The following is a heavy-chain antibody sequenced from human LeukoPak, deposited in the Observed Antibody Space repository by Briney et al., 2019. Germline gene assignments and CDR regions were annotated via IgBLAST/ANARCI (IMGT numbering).Heavy chain of an antibody. J-gene: IGHJ4*02. D-gene: IGHD1-26*01. CDR1: GFTFSSYS. CDR2: ITSSSDSI. Sequence: GGSLRLSCAASGFTFSSYSMIWVRQTPGKGLECLSYITSSSDSIHYADSVRGRFTVSRDNAKNSLYLQMNSLRDEDTAVYYCARDPGYSRPSSYGYFDHWGQGTLATVSS. CDR3: ARDPGYSRPSSYGYFDH. V-gene: IGHV3-48*02.